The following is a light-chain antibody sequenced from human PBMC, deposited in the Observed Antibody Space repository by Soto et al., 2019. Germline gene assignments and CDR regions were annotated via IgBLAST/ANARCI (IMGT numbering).Light chain of an antibody. CDR1: QSISSN. J-gene: IGKJ4*01. V-gene: IGKV3-15*01. Sequence: EIVMMQSPATLSVSPGERATLSCRASQSISSNLAWYQQKPGQAPRLLMYGASTRATGIPARFIGSGSGTDCTLTISSLQSEDFAVYYGQQYNDWPPLTFGGETKVEIK. CDR3: QQYNDWPPLT. CDR2: GAS.